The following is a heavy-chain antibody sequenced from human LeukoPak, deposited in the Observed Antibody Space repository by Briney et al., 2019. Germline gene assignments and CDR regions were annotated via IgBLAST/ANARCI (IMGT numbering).Heavy chain of an antibody. V-gene: IGHV3-74*01. CDR1: GFTLSSYW. D-gene: IGHD3-22*01. Sequence: GGSLRLSCVASGFTLSSYWMHWVRQGTGKGLVWVSRINSDGSSTSYADSVRDRFTISRDNAKNTLYLQMNSLRADDTAVYYCARDFEYYDSSGTRLKNYGMDVWGQGTTVTVSS. J-gene: IGHJ6*02. CDR2: INSDGSST. CDR3: ARDFEYYDSSGTRLKNYGMDV.